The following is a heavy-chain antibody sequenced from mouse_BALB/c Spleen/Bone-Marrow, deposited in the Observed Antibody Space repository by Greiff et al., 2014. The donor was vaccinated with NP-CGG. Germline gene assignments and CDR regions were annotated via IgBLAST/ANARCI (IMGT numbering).Heavy chain of an antibody. CDR1: GYSFTGYY. V-gene: IGHV1S34*01. Sequence: LVKTGASVKISCKASGYSFTGYYMHWVKQSHGKSLEWIGYISCYNGATSYNQKFKGKATFTVDTSSSTAYMQFNSLTFEASAFYYCARSCGAYGYDGGYYFDYRGQGTTLTFSS. J-gene: IGHJ2*01. D-gene: IGHD2-2*01. CDR2: ISCYNGAT. CDR3: ARSCGAYGYDGGYYFDY.